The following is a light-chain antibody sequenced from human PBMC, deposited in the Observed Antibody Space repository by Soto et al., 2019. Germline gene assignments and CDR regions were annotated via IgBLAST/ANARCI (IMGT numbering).Light chain of an antibody. Sequence: DIQMTQSPSSLSASVGDRVIITCRASQSISNYLNWYQQKPGKAPKLLIFAASSLQSGVPSRFSGSGSGTNFTLTISSLQPEDFAAYYGQQSYSAPITFGQGTRLEIK. CDR3: QQSYSAPIT. CDR1: QSISNY. V-gene: IGKV1-39*01. J-gene: IGKJ5*01. CDR2: AAS.